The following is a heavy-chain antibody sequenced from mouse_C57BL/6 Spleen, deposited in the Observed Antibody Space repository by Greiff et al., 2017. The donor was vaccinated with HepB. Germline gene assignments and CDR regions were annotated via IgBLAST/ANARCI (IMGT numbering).Heavy chain of an antibody. D-gene: IGHD1-1*01. V-gene: IGHV5-4*01. CDR1: GFTFSSYA. CDR2: ISDGGSYT. J-gene: IGHJ2*01. Sequence: EVQRVESGGGLVKPGGSLKLSCAASGFTFSSYAMSWVRQTPEKRLEWVATISDGGSYTYYPDNVKGRFTISRDNAKNNLYLQMSHLKSEDTAMYYCARGITTVVATTYYFDYWGQGTTLTVSS. CDR3: ARGITTVVATTYYFDY.